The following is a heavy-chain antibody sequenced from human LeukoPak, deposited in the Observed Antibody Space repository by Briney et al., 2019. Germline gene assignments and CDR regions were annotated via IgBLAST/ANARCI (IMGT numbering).Heavy chain of an antibody. D-gene: IGHD3-16*01. CDR2: INPSGGST. CDR3: ARDCVHEPWGRVGFDP. V-gene: IGHV1-46*01. J-gene: IGHJ5*02. CDR1: GYTFTSYY. Sequence: ASVKVSCKASGYTFTSYYMHWVRQAPGQGLEWMGIINPSGGSTSYAQKFQGRVTMTRDTSTSTVYMELSSLRSEDTAVYYCARDCVHEPWGRVGFDPWGQGTLVTVSS.